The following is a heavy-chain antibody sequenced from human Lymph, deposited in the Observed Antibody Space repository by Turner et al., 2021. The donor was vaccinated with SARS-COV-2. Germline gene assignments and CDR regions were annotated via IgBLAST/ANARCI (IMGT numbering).Heavy chain of an antibody. V-gene: IGHV3-21*01. CDR3: AREGYDSSGSESYYFDY. D-gene: IGHD3-22*01. J-gene: IGHJ4*02. Sequence: EVQLVESGGGLVKTGGSLRLSCAASGFTFSSYTMNWVRQAPGKGLEWVSSISSSSSYIYYADSVKGRFTISRDNAKNSLYLQMSSLRAEDTAVYYCAREGYDSSGSESYYFDYWGQGTLVTVSS. CDR2: ISSSSSYI. CDR1: GFTFSSYT.